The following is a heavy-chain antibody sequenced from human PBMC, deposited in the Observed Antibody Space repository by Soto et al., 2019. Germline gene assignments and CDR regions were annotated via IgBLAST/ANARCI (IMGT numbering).Heavy chain of an antibody. CDR2: ISGSGGST. J-gene: IGHJ3*02. D-gene: IGHD2-15*01. CDR3: AKVGVLGYCSGGSCYPDAFDI. V-gene: IGHV3-23*01. Sequence: GGSLRLSCAASGFTFSSYAMSWVRQAPGKGLEWVSAISGSGGSTYYADSVKGRFTISRDNSKNTLYLQMNSLRAEDTAVYYCAKVGVLGYCSGGSCYPDAFDIWGQGTMVTVSS. CDR1: GFTFSSYA.